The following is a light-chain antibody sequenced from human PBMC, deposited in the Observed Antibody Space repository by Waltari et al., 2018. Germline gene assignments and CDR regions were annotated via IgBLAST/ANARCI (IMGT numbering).Light chain of an antibody. CDR3: ASYTSSSNYV. CDR2: GVT. V-gene: IGLV2-14*03. J-gene: IGLJ1*01. Sequence: HSALTQPASVSGSPGQSITISCTGTRRDVGGYAFVSWYRQHPEKAPNLIIFGVTARPSGISARFSGSKSGNTASLTISGLQSDDEADYYCASYTSSSNYVFGSGTTVTV. CDR1: RRDVGGYAF.